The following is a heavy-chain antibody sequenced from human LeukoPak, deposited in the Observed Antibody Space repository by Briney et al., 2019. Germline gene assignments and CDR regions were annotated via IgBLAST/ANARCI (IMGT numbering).Heavy chain of an antibody. CDR3: VPRIPYSSSWSTFDY. D-gene: IGHD6-13*01. V-gene: IGHV3-64D*06. J-gene: IGHJ4*02. CDR2: ISSNGGGT. CDR1: GFTFSSYA. Sequence: GGSLRLSCSASGFTFSSYAMHWVRQAPGKGLEYVSAISSNGGGTYYADSVKGRFTISRDNSKNTLYLQMSSLRAEDTAVYYCVPRIPYSSSWSTFDYWGQGTLVTVSS.